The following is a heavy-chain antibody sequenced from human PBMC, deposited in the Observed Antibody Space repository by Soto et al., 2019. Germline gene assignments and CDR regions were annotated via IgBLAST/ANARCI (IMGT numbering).Heavy chain of an antibody. CDR2: FIPVYRTL. D-gene: IGHD3-3*01. J-gene: IGHJ4*02. V-gene: IGHV1-69*01. CDR3: ATDRHSDFWGGHQGAFDY. CDR1: GGSFGNSA. Sequence: QVQLVQSGAEVKKPGSSVKVSCKASGGSFGNSAINWVRQTPGQGLEWLGGFIPVYRTLNYAQKFQGRVTITADESTGTAYMTLSSLASDDTAVYYCATDRHSDFWGGHQGAFDYWGQGSLVTVSS.